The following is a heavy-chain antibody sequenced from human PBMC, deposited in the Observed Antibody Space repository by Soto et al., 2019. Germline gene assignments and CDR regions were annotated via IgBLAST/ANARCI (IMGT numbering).Heavy chain of an antibody. Sequence: SETLSLTCTVSGGSISSYYLSWIRQPPGKGLEWIGFIYYSGSTNYNPSLKSRVTISVDTSKNQFSLRLSSVTAADTAVYYCARDRREYCTNGVCFPVGFDYWGQGTLVTVSS. CDR1: GGSISSYY. J-gene: IGHJ4*02. V-gene: IGHV4-59*01. CDR2: IYYSGST. CDR3: ARDRREYCTNGVCFPVGFDY. D-gene: IGHD2-8*01.